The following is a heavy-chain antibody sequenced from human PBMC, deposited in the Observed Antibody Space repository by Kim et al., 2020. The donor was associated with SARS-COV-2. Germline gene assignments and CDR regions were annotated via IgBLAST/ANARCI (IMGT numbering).Heavy chain of an antibody. J-gene: IGHJ6*02. D-gene: IGHD5-12*01. CDR1: GFTFSSYW. Sequence: GGSPRLSCAASGFTFSSYWMSWVRQAPGKGLECVANIKQDGSEKYYVDSVKGRFTISRDNAKNSLYLQMNSLRAEDTAVYYCARESRGYSGYDSYYYGMDVWGQGTTVTVSS. CDR2: IKQDGSEK. CDR3: ARESRGYSGYDSYYYGMDV. V-gene: IGHV3-7*03.